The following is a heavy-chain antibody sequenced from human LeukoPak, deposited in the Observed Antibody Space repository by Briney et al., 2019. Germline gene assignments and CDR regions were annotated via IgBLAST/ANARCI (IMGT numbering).Heavy chain of an antibody. D-gene: IGHD2-2*02. V-gene: IGHV4-4*02. CDR1: GGSINIDNW. CDR3: TRSYILSTDAFDL. Sequence: SGTLSLTCGVSGGSINIDNWWNWVRQTPGKGLEWIGQIYQNGKTNYNPSLKSRLTISLQRSKNQLSLRLTSVTAADTAMYYFTRSYILSTDAFDLWGQGTMVTVSS. CDR2: IYQNGKT. J-gene: IGHJ3*01.